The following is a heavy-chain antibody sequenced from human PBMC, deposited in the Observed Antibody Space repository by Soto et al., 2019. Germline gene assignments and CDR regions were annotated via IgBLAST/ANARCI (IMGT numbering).Heavy chain of an antibody. CDR3: ARDYPVPAVFYKAFDI. CDR2: ISSSSSYI. V-gene: IGHV3-21*01. J-gene: IGHJ3*02. Sequence: VSKAKEKGLEWVSSISSSSSYIYYADSVKGRFTISRDYAKNSLYLQMNSLRAEDTAVYYCARDYPVPAVFYKAFDIWGQGTMVTVSS. D-gene: IGHD2-2*01.